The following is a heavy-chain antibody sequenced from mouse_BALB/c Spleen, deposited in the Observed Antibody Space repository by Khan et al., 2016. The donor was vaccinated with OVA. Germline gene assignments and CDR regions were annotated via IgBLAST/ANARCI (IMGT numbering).Heavy chain of an antibody. CDR2: IWGGGGA. D-gene: IGHD2-14*01. J-gene: IGHJ4*01. CDR1: GYSFSSDS. Sequence: QVQLKQSGPGLVAPSQTLSITCTVSGYSFSSDSIHWVRQPPGKGLEWMGMIWGGGGAAYYSTLISRLRFSNDNSKSQVYIKINSLQTAATAVYYCARADYRYDDYYAMDYWGQGTSVTVSS. V-gene: IGHV2-6-4*01. CDR3: ARADYRYDDYYAMDY.